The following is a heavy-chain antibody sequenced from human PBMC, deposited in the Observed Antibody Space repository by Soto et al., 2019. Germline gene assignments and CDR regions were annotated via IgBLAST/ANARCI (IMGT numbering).Heavy chain of an antibody. J-gene: IGHJ4*02. CDR1: GDNVSSNSVA. CDR2: TYYKSKWYN. D-gene: IGHD1-26*01. CDR3: ARDTPAKGSYFDY. Sequence: SQTLSLTCAISGDNVSSNSVAWNWIRQSPSRGLEWLGRTYYKSKWYNDYAVSVKSRITINPDTSKNQFSLQLNSVTPEDTAVYYCARDTPAKGSYFDYWGQGTLVTVSS. V-gene: IGHV6-1*01.